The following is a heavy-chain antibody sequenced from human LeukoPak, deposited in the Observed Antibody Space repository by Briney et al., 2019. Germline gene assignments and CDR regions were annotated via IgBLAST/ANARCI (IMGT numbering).Heavy chain of an antibody. CDR3: VREYCTTNNCYNWGLGY. J-gene: IGHJ4*02. CDR1: GFSFSTYT. Sequence: GGSLRLSCAASGFSFSTYTMRWVRQAPGKGLEYVSGIASNGGSKYYANSVKDRFTISRDNSKNLVYLQMGSLTAEDMAVYYCVREYCTTNNCYNWGLGYWGQGTLVTVSS. V-gene: IGHV3-64*01. D-gene: IGHD2-2*02. CDR2: IASNGGSK.